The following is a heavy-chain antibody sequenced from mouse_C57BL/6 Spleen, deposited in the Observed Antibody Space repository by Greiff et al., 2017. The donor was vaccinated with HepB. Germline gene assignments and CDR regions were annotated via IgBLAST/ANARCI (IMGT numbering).Heavy chain of an antibody. V-gene: IGHV1-85*01. J-gene: IGHJ4*01. D-gene: IGHD2-4*01. CDR3: AFYYDYDGDAMDY. CDR2: IYPRDGST. Sequence: VQLQQSGPELVKPGASVKLSCKASGYTFTSYDINWVKQRPGQGLEWIGWIYPRDGSTKYNEKFKGKATLTVDTSSSTAYMELHSLTSEDSAVYFCAFYYDYDGDAMDYWGQGTSVTVSS. CDR1: GYTFTSYD.